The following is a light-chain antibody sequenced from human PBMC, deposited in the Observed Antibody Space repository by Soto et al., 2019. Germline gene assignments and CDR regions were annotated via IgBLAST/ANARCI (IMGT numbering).Light chain of an antibody. CDR2: GNS. CDR3: QSYDSSLSGWV. J-gene: IGLJ3*02. V-gene: IGLV1-40*01. Sequence: QSVLTQPPSVSGAPGLRVTISCTGSSSNIGAGYDGHWYQQLPGTAPKLLIYGNSNRPSGVPDRFSGSKSGTSASLAITGLQAEDEADYYCQSYDSSLSGWVFGGGTKLTVL. CDR1: SSNIGAGYD.